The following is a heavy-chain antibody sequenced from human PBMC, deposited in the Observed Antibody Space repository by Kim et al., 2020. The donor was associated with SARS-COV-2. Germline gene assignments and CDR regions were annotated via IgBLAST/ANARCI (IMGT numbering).Heavy chain of an antibody. J-gene: IGHJ4*02. CDR3: AREGIAAAGFHFDY. D-gene: IGHD6-13*01. V-gene: IGHV3-33*01. Sequence: YADAVKGRFTISRDNSKNTLYLQMNSLRAEDTAVYYCAREGIAAAGFHFDYWGQGTLVTVSS.